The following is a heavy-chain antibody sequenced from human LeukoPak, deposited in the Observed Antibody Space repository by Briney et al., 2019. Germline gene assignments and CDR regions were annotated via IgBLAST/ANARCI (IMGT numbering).Heavy chain of an antibody. D-gene: IGHD3-10*01. Sequence: ASVKVSCKASGYTFNGDYMHWVRQARGQGLEWMGWINPNSGGTNYAQKLQGRVTMTTDTSTSTAYMELRSLRSDDTAVYYCARGYYYGSGSYYLDWGQGTLVTVSS. CDR2: INPNSGGT. V-gene: IGHV1-2*02. CDR1: GYTFNGDY. CDR3: ARGYYYGSGSYYLD. J-gene: IGHJ4*02.